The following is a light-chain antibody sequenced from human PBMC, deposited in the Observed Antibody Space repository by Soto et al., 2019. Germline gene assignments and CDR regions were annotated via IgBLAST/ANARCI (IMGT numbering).Light chain of an antibody. Sequence: QSALTQPASVSGSPGPSITISCTGTSSDIGSYNYVSWYQQNPGKAPKLMIYDVSNRPSGISNRFSGSKSGNTASLTISGLQAEDEADYYCSSYTSSTTLVFGGGTKLTVL. J-gene: IGLJ2*01. CDR1: SSDIGSYNY. CDR3: SSYTSSTTLV. V-gene: IGLV2-14*01. CDR2: DVS.